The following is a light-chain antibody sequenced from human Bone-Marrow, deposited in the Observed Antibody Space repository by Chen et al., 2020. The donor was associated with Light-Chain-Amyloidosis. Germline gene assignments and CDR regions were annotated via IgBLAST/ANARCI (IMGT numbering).Light chain of an antibody. CDR2: NTD. CDR1: SGSVSTDYY. CDR3: GLYLGSGVWV. Sequence: QTVVTQEPSFSVSPGGTVTLTCGLSSGSVSTDYYPSWYQQTPGQAPRTLIYNTDTRSSGVPDRWSGSILGNKAALTSSGAQADDESDYYCGLYLGSGVWVFGGGTKLTVL. V-gene: IGLV8-61*01. J-gene: IGLJ3*02.